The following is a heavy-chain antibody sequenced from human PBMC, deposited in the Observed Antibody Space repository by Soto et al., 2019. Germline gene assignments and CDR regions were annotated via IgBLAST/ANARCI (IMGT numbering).Heavy chain of an antibody. D-gene: IGHD6-25*01. CDR3: ASLSAPDDF. J-gene: IGHJ4*02. V-gene: IGHV3-74*01. CDR2: ISNDERNI. CDR1: GLTLSHYW. Sequence: EVLLVESGGGLVQPGGSMRLACAASGLTLSHYWMHWVRQVPGKGLVWVAEISNDERNIRTSYADSVKGRFTVSRDDATNTLYLQMNSLRGADTAVYYCASLSAPDDFWGQGAQVTVSS.